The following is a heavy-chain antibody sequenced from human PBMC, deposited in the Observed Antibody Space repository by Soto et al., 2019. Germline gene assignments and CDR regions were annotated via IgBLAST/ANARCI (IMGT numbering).Heavy chain of an antibody. J-gene: IGHJ2*01. D-gene: IGHD4-17*01. V-gene: IGHV3-30-3*01. CDR3: ARAAVTSPYWYFDL. Sequence: QVQLVESGGGVVQPGRSLRLSCAASGFTFSSYAMHWVRQAPGKGLEWVAVISYDGSNKYYADSVKGRFTISRDNSKHKMYLQMNSMRAEDTAVYYCARAAVTSPYWYFDLWGRGTLVTVSS. CDR2: ISYDGSNK. CDR1: GFTFSSYA.